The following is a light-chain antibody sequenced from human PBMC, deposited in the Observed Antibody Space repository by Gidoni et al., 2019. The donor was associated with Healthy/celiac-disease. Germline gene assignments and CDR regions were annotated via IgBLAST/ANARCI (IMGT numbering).Light chain of an antibody. Sequence: ISMTQSPSSLSASVGDRVTITCQASQDISNYLNWYQQKPGKAPKLLIYDASNLETGVPSRFSGSGSGTDFTFTISSLQPEDIATYYCQQYDNIPITFGQGTRLEIK. CDR2: DAS. CDR3: QQYDNIPIT. V-gene: IGKV1-33*01. CDR1: QDISNY. J-gene: IGKJ5*01.